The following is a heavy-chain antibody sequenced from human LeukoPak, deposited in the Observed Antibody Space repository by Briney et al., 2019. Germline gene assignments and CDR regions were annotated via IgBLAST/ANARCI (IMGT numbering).Heavy chain of an antibody. V-gene: IGHV3-7*03. CDR3: ASRALAGEFDY. J-gene: IGHJ4*02. CDR2: IKQDGSEK. CDR1: GFTFSNFW. D-gene: IGHD1-1*01. Sequence: GGSLRLSCTASGFTFSNFWMGWVRQAPGKGLEWVANIKQDGSEKYYAESVKGRFTISRDNAKNSLYLQMNSLRAEDTAVYYCASRALAGEFDYWGQGTLVTVSS.